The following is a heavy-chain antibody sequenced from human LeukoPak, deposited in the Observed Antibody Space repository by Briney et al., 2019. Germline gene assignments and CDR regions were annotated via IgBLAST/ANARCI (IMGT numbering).Heavy chain of an antibody. CDR2: ISWDGGST. CDR3: AKDKFPYSSGWYGGPAWFDP. J-gene: IGHJ5*02. CDR1: GFTFDDYA. V-gene: IGHV3-43D*03. Sequence: GGSLRLSCAATGFTFDDYAMHWVRQAPGKGLEWVSLISWDGGSTYYADSVKGRFTISRDNSKNSLYLQMNSLRAEDTALYYCAKDKFPYSSGWYGGPAWFDPWGQGTLVTVSS. D-gene: IGHD6-19*01.